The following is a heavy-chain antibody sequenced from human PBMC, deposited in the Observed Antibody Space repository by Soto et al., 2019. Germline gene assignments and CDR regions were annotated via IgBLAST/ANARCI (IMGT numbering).Heavy chain of an antibody. J-gene: IGHJ5*02. CDR3: ATANWSHHYFDP. D-gene: IGHD1-1*01. CDR2: INHSGSP. CDR1: GAVVTSGENY. V-gene: IGHV4-34*01. Sequence: PSETLSLTCSVSGAVVTSGENYWSWVRQPPGKGLEWIGEINHSGSPNYNPSLKSRVTISVDTSKNQFSLKMTSVTAADTAVYYCATANWSHHYFDPWGQGTLVTVSS.